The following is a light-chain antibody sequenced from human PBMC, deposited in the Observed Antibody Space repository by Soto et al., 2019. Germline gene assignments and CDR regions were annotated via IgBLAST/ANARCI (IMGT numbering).Light chain of an antibody. V-gene: IGLV2-14*01. Sequence: QSALTQPASVSGSPGQSITISCTGTSSDVGGYNYVSWYQQHPGKAPKLMIYEVSNRPSGVSNRFSGSKSGNTASLTISGLQAEDEADYYCSSYISSSTNVFGTGTKLT. CDR1: SSDVGGYNY. CDR2: EVS. J-gene: IGLJ1*01. CDR3: SSYISSSTNV.